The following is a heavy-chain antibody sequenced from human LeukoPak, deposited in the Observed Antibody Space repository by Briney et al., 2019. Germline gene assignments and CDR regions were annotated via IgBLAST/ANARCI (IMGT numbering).Heavy chain of an antibody. V-gene: IGHV4-31*03. CDR1: GGSISSGGYY. J-gene: IGHJ4*02. CDR2: VDDSGST. D-gene: IGHD3-10*01. CDR3: ARRPVDGSGSYYKNYFDC. Sequence: SETLSLTCTVSGGSISSGGYYWSWIRLHSGEGLEWIGYVDDSGSTYHNPSLKSRVTMSVDTSKNQFSLRLSSVTAADTAVYYCARRPVDGSGSYYKNYFDCWGQGALVTVSS.